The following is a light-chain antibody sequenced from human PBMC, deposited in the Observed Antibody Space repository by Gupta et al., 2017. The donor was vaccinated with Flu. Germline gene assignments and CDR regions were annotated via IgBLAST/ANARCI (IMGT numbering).Light chain of an antibody. CDR1: SLRKSY. CDR3: NSRDSTDNNQAV. J-gene: IGLJ2*01. CDR2: AKN. V-gene: IGLV3-19*01. Sequence: TVRTTFQGESLRKSYAGWYQQQPGQAAVLVIYAKNIRPEGMPARCSGSSSGNTSALTITGAQAEEEADYYCNSRDSTDNNQAVFGGGTKLTVL.